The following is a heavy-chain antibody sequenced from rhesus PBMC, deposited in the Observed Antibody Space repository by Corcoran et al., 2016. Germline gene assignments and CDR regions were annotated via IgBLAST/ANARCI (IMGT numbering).Heavy chain of an antibody. V-gene: IGHV4-160*01. CDR3: ARNLCTGSGCYVIDY. J-gene: IGHJ4*01. Sequence: QVQLQQSGPGLVTPSATLSLPSAVSAGSTSRNYSRWLRQPPAKGLEWIGRISGSLGSTDYNPYLKSRVTISTDTSKNQCAWKRSAVTAADTAVYYCARNLCTGSGCYVIDYWGQGVLVTGSS. D-gene: IGHD2-21*01. CDR2: ISGSLGST. CDR1: AGSTSRNY.